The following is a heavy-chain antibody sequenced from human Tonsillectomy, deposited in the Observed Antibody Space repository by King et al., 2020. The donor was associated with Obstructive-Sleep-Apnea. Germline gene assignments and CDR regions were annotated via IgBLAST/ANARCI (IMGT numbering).Heavy chain of an antibody. D-gene: IGHD1-26*01. CDR3: ARSHTVGTTILDAFDV. CDR2: ISNDGIKK. J-gene: IGHJ3*01. V-gene: IGHV3-30*04. Sequence: VQLVESGGGVVQPGRSLRLSCAASGSGFTFSHYAMHWVRQSPGTGLEWGAVISNDGIKKYYADSVKGRFTLSRDNYKNTLYLQMSSLRAEDTAVYYCARSHTVGTTILDAFDVWGQGTMVTVSS. CDR1: GSGFTFSHYA.